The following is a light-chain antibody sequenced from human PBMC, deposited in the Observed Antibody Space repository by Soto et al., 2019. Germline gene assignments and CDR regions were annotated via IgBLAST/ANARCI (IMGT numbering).Light chain of an antibody. J-gene: IGKJ1*01. Sequence: DIQMTQSPSSLSASVGDRVTITCRASQSISYYLNWYQQKPGKAPKLLIYAASTLQSGVPSRFSGSVSATDFTLTISSLQPDDFATYYCQQSYSTLWTFGQGTKVEIK. V-gene: IGKV1-39*01. CDR1: QSISYY. CDR2: AAS. CDR3: QQSYSTLWT.